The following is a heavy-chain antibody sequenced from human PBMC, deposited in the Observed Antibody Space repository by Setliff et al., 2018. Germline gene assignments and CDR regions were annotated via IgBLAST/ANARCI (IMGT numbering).Heavy chain of an antibody. CDR2: INPDKGNT. D-gene: IGHD3-10*01. CDR1: GYTFTDYA. V-gene: IGHV1-3*01. Sequence: GASVKVSCKASGYTFTDYAIHWVRQAPGQRPEWMGWINPDKGNTKYSQKFQDRVTIIRDTSASTAYMELSSLRSEDTAVYYCARDVSPYGSGNYYVINWFDPWG. CDR3: ARDVSPYGSGNYYVINWFDP. J-gene: IGHJ5*02.